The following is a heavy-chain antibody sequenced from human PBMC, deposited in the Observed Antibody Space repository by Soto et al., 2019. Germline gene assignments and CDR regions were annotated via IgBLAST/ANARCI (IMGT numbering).Heavy chain of an antibody. Sequence: AAVKVSCKASGYTLMDYYVHWVRQAPGQGLEWLGWINPNSGGTNYAQEFEGRVTMTRDTSIGSAYMELSRLRSGDTAVYYCARPAQRKSRSGYPLEGGMDVWGQGTTVTVS. V-gene: IGHV1-2*02. CDR2: INPNSGGT. J-gene: IGHJ6*02. D-gene: IGHD3-3*01. CDR3: ARPAQRKSRSGYPLEGGMDV. CDR1: GYTLMDYY.